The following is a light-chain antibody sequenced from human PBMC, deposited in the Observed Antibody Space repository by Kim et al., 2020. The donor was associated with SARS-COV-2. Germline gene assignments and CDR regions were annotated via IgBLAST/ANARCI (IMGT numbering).Light chain of an antibody. CDR2: GAS. V-gene: IGKV3-20*01. CDR3: QQYGSSPPIT. J-gene: IGKJ5*01. CDR1: QSVSSSY. Sequence: PGERATISCRASQSVSSSYLAWYQQKPGQAPRRLIYGASSRATGIPDRFSGSGSGTDFTLTISRLEPEDFAVYYCQQYGSSPPITFGQGTRLEIK.